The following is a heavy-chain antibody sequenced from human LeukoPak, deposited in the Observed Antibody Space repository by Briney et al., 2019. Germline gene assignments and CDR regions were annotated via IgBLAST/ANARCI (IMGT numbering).Heavy chain of an antibody. J-gene: IGHJ5*02. CDR2: IQSSGST. D-gene: IGHD3-3*01. Sequence: SETLSLTCTVSSGSISSYYWSWIRQPPGKGLEWIGYIQSSGSTNYNPSPKSRVTISVDTSKNQFSLKLTSVTAADTAVYYCARDVFGVTLGRFDPWGQGTLVTVSS. CDR3: ARDVFGVTLGRFDP. V-gene: IGHV4-59*01. CDR1: SGSISSYY.